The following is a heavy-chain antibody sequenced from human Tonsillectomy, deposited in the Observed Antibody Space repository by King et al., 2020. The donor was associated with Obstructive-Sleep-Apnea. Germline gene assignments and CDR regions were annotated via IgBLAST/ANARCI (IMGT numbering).Heavy chain of an antibody. CDR3: ARDRDIVVVPVSIYFYYGMDV. V-gene: IGHV3-30*04. CDR1: GFTFSSYA. D-gene: IGHD2-2*01. J-gene: IGHJ6*02. CDR2: ISYDGSNK. Sequence: VQLVESGGGVVQPGRSLRLSCAASGFTFSSYAMYWVRQAPGKGLEWVAVISYDGSNKYYADSVKGRFTISRDNSKNTLYLQMNNLRAEDTAVYYCARDRDIVVVPVSIYFYYGMDVWGQGTTVTVSS.